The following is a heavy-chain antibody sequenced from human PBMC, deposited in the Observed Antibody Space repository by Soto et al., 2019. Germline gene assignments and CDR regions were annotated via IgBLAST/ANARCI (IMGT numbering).Heavy chain of an antibody. Sequence: PSETLSLTCTVSGGSISSYYWSWIRQPPGKGLEWIGYIYYSGSTNYNPSLKSRVTISVDTSKNQFSLKLSSVTAADKAVYYSASSWELGRNYYYGMDVWGQGTTVTVSS. D-gene: IGHD1-26*01. CDR3: ASSWELGRNYYYGMDV. J-gene: IGHJ6*02. CDR1: GGSISSYY. V-gene: IGHV4-59*01. CDR2: IYYSGST.